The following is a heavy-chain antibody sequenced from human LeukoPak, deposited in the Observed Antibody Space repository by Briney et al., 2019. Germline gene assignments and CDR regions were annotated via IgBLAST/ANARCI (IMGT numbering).Heavy chain of an antibody. D-gene: IGHD7-27*01. V-gene: IGHV3-23*01. CDR1: GFTFSSYA. Sequence: GGSLRLSCAASGFTFSSYAMSWVRQAPGKGLEWVSAIGGSGTSTFYADSVKGRFTISRDNSKNTLYLQMNSLRAEDTAVYYCAKTSLGHPPYYCTMDVWGQGTTVTVSS. CDR2: IGGSGTST. J-gene: IGHJ6*02. CDR3: AKTSLGHPPYYCTMDV.